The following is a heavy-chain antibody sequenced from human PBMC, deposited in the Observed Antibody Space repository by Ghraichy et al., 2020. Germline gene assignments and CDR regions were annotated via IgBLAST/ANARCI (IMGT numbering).Heavy chain of an antibody. CDR2: ISGSGGST. Sequence: ESLNISCAASGFTFSSYAMSWVRQAPGKGLEWVSAISGSGGSTYYADSVKGRFTISRDNSKNTLYLQMNSLRAEDTAVYYCAKDGEFDWPEDAFDIWGQGTMVTVSS. V-gene: IGHV3-23*01. CDR3: AKDGEFDWPEDAFDI. J-gene: IGHJ3*02. D-gene: IGHD3-9*01. CDR1: GFTFSSYA.